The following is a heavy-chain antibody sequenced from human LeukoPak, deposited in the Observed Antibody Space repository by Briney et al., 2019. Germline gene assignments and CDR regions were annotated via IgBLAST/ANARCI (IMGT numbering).Heavy chain of an antibody. V-gene: IGHV3-7*01. D-gene: IGHD2-15*01. CDR2: IKQDGSEK. CDR3: ARVIVVVAATGYYYYMDV. CDR1: GFTFSSYW. Sequence: GGSLRLSCAASGFTFSSYWMSWVRQAPGKGLEWVANIKQDGSEKYYVDSVKGRFTISRDNAKNSLYLQMNSLRAEDTAVYYCARVIVVVAATGYYYYMDVWGKGTTVTISS. J-gene: IGHJ6*03.